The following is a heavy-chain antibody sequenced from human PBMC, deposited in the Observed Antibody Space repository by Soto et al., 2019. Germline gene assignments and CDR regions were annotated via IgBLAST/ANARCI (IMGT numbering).Heavy chain of an antibody. D-gene: IGHD3-3*01. J-gene: IGHJ6*02. V-gene: IGHV1-69*02. CDR2: IIPILDIP. CDR3: AGYFTGGLVLGTSPPGGDNYGWDV. CDR1: GGTFSRYT. Sequence: QVQLVQSGAEVKKPGSSVKVSCKASGGTFSRYTFTWVRQAPGQGLEWMGRIIPILDIPNYAQNFQGRVTISAGKTTSPGYMGLSSLTFDGTAVYFCAGYFTGGLVLGTSPPGGDNYGWDVWGQGTTVTVSS.